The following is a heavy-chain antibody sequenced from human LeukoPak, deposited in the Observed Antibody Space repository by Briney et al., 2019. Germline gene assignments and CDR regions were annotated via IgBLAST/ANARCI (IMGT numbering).Heavy chain of an antibody. CDR3: AKVLTGSGWPFDY. V-gene: IGHV3-23*01. D-gene: IGHD6-19*01. J-gene: IGHJ4*02. CDR2: ISGSGGST. CDR1: GFTFSSYA. Sequence: GGSLRLSCAASGFTFSSYAMSWVRQAPGKGLEWVSAISGSGGSTYYADSVKGRFIISRDNSKNTLYLQMNSLRAEDTAVYYCAKVLTGSGWPFDYWGQGTLVTVSS.